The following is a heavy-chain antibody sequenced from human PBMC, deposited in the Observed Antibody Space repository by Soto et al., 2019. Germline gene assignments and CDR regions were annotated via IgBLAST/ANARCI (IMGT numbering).Heavy chain of an antibody. D-gene: IGHD1-26*01. Sequence: GGSLRLSCAASGFTFSSYGMHWVRQAPGKGLEWVAVIWYDGSNKYYADSVKGRFTISRDNSKNTLYLQMNSLRAEDTAVYYCARDASGSYYGGKVDYWGQGTLVTVSS. J-gene: IGHJ4*02. CDR2: IWYDGSNK. V-gene: IGHV3-33*01. CDR3: ARDASGSYYGGKVDY. CDR1: GFTFSSYG.